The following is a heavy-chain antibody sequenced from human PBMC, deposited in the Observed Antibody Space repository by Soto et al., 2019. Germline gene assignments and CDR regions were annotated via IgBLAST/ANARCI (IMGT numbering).Heavy chain of an antibody. Sequence: SETLSLTCAVYGGSFSGYYWSWIRQPPGKGLEWIGEINHSGSTNYNPSLKSRVTISVDTSKNQFSLKLSSVTAADTALYYCARGPSPTVVMLYFDYWGQGTLVTVSS. D-gene: IGHD4-17*01. V-gene: IGHV4-34*01. CDR2: INHSGST. CDR3: ARGPSPTVVMLYFDY. J-gene: IGHJ4*02. CDR1: GGSFSGYY.